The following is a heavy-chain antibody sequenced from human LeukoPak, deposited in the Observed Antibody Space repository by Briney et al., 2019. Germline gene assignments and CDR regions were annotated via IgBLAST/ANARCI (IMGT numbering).Heavy chain of an antibody. V-gene: IGHV3-66*01. Sequence: GGSLRLSCAVSGFTVSSKYMSWVRQAPGKGLEWVSVIYSGGSTYYADSVKGRFTISRDNAKNSLYLQMNSLRVEDTAIYFCARARIAAPLLDYWGQGTLVTVSS. J-gene: IGHJ4*02. CDR3: ARARIAAPLLDY. CDR1: GFTVSSKY. D-gene: IGHD6-13*01. CDR2: IYSGGST.